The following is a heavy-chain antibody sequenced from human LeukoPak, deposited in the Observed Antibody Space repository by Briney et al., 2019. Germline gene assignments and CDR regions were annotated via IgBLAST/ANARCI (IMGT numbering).Heavy chain of an antibody. J-gene: IGHJ6*03. CDR2: IYYSGST. V-gene: IGHV4-39*07. CDR1: GGSISSYY. Sequence: PSETLSLTCTVSGGSISSYYWGWIRQPPGKGLEWIGSIYYSGSTYYNPSLKSRVTISVDTSKNQFSLKLSSVTAADTAVYYCARVHYDFWSIKRFEGYYYMDVWGKGTTVTVSS. CDR3: ARVHYDFWSIKRFEGYYYMDV. D-gene: IGHD3-3*01.